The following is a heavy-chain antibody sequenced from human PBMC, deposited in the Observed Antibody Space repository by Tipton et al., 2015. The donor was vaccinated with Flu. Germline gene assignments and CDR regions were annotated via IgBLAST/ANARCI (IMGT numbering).Heavy chain of an antibody. J-gene: IGHJ4*02. D-gene: IGHD2-2*01. CDR3: ARDPSLGMPDYFDY. V-gene: IGHV3-23*01. Sequence: SLRLSCAGSGFTFRDYDMNWVRQTPGKGLEWVSTISGSGSSSYYADSVEGRFTISRDNSKNTLYLQMNSLRAEDTAVYYCARDPSLGMPDYFDYWGQGILVTASS. CDR1: GFTFRDYD. CDR2: ISGSGSSS.